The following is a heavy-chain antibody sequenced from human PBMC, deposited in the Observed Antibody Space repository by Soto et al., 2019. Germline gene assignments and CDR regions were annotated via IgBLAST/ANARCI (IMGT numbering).Heavy chain of an antibody. CDR3: VRGGGGGLFDP. CDR1: GFAFSSYE. V-gene: IGHV3-48*03. CDR2: INSGGSSI. D-gene: IGHD2-15*01. Sequence: GGSLRLSCAASGFAFSSYEMDWVRQAPGKGLEWVAYINSGGSSIYYGDSVKGRFTISRDNAKNSLYLQMMSLTAEDTAIYYCVRGGGGGLFDPWGQGTMVTVSS. J-gene: IGHJ5*02.